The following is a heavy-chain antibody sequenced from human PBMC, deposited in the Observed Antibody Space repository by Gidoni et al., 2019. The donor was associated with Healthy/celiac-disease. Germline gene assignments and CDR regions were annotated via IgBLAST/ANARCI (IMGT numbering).Heavy chain of an antibody. CDR3: ERYQSGSYYDLYFQH. V-gene: IGHV3-30*04. CDR2: ISYDGSNK. J-gene: IGHJ1*01. Sequence: QVQLVESGGGVVQPGTSLTLSCAASGFTFSSYAMHGVRQAPGKGLAWVAVISYDGSNKYYADSVKGRFTISRDNSKNTLYLQMNSLRAEDTAVYYCERYQSGSYYDLYFQHWGQGTLVTVSS. D-gene: IGHD1-26*01. CDR1: GFTFSSYA.